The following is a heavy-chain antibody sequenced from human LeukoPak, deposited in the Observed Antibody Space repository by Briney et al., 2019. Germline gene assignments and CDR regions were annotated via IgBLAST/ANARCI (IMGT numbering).Heavy chain of an antibody. Sequence: GGSLRLSCAASGFTFSSYSMNWVRQAPGKGLEWVSYISSSSSTIYYADSVKGRFTISRDNSKNTLYLQMNSLRAEDTAVYYCAKEIGGNRGFDYWGQGTLVTVSS. CDR3: AKEIGGNRGFDY. CDR2: ISSSSSTI. CDR1: GFTFSSYS. V-gene: IGHV3-48*01. J-gene: IGHJ4*02. D-gene: IGHD4-23*01.